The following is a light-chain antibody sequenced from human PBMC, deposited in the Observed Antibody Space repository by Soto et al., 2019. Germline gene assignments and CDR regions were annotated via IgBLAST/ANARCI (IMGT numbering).Light chain of an antibody. CDR3: QQYDTWPQT. V-gene: IGKV3-15*01. CDR1: QSVSSN. Sequence: ILMTQSPVTLSVPPGETVMLYWAASQSVSSNVAWYHRKPGQPPRLLIYGATSRVRSVPARFSGTGSGTRFTLTISRLQSEDFGVYWCQQYDTWPQTLGQGTRREIK. J-gene: IGKJ2*01. CDR2: GAT.